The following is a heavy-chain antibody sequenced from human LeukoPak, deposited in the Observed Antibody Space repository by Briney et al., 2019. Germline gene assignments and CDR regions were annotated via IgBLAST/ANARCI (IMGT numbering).Heavy chain of an antibody. D-gene: IGHD6-19*01. CDR2: IYSGGST. Sequence: GGSLRLSCAASGFTVSSNYMSWVRQAPGKGLEWVSVIYSGGSTYYADSVKGRFTISRDNSKNTLYLQMNSLRAEDTAVCYCARAYSSGWYGDPSDEGWFDPWGQGTLVTVSS. CDR1: GFTVSSNY. V-gene: IGHV3-66*01. CDR3: ARAYSSGWYGDPSDEGWFDP. J-gene: IGHJ5*02.